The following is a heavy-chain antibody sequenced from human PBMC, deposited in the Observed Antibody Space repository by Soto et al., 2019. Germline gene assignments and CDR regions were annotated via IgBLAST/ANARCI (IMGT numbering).Heavy chain of an antibody. CDR1: GYSFTSYW. CDR3: ARHERYSYGRLSDYYGMDV. D-gene: IGHD5-18*01. V-gene: IGHV5-10-1*01. Sequence: PGESLKISCRGSGYSFTSYWISWVRQMPGKGLEWMGRIDPSDSYTNYSPSFQGHVTISADKSISTAYLQWSSLKASDTAMYYCARHERYSYGRLSDYYGMDVWGQGTTVTVSS. CDR2: IDPSDSYT. J-gene: IGHJ6*02.